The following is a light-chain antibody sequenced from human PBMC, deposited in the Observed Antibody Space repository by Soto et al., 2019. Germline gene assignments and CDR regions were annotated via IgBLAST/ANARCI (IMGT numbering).Light chain of an antibody. V-gene: IGKV3-15*01. CDR3: QQYNNWPPA. CDR1: QSVSSN. Sequence: EIVMTQSPATLSVSPGERATLSCRASQSVSSNLAWYQQKPGQAPRLLIYGASTRATDVPARFSGSGSGTEFTLTISSLQSEDFAAYFCQQYNNWPPAFGQGTKVEIK. CDR2: GAS. J-gene: IGKJ1*01.